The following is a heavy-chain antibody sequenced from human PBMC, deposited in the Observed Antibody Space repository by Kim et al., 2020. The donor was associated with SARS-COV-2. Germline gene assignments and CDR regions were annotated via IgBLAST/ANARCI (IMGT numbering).Heavy chain of an antibody. D-gene: IGHD5-12*01. CDR1: GFTFSSYA. J-gene: IGHJ6*02. V-gene: IGHV3-23*01. CDR3: AKEGRWLQLRRGGYYYYGMDV. CDR2: ISGSGGST. Sequence: GGSLRLSCAASGFTFSSYAMSWVRQAPGKGLEWVSAISGSGGSTYYADSVKGRFTISRDNSKNTLYLQMNSLRAEDTAVYYCAKEGRWLQLRRGGYYYYGMDVWGQGTTVTVSS.